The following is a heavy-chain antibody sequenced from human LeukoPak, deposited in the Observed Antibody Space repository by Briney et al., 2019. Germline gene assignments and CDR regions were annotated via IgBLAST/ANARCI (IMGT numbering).Heavy chain of an antibody. V-gene: IGHV1-2*02. Sequence: ASVKVSCKASGYTFSSYGISWVRQAPGQGLEWMGWINPNSGGTNHAQKFQGRVTMTRDTSISTAYMELRSLRSDDTAVYYCARARLGVVNYYYYMDVWGKGTTVTISS. CDR1: GYTFSSYG. D-gene: IGHD3-3*01. CDR2: INPNSGGT. CDR3: ARARLGVVNYYYYMDV. J-gene: IGHJ6*03.